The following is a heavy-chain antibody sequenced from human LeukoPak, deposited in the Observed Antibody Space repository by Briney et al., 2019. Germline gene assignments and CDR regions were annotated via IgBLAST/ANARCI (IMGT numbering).Heavy chain of an antibody. CDR1: GYTFTTYG. Sequence: GASVKVSCKASGYTFTTYGITWVRQAPGQGLEWMGWISAYNGNTNYAQKFQDRVTMTTDTSTSTVYLELRSLRSDDTAVYYCARVFVDIVSFAFDIWGQGTMVTVSS. CDR2: ISAYNGNT. CDR3: ARVFVDIVSFAFDI. J-gene: IGHJ3*02. V-gene: IGHV1-18*01. D-gene: IGHD5/OR15-5a*01.